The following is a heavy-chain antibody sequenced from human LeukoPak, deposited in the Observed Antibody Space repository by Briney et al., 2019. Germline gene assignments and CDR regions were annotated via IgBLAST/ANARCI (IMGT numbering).Heavy chain of an antibody. CDR3: AGYRVSHGMDV. J-gene: IGHJ6*02. V-gene: IGHV3-7*01. CDR2: IKGDGSEK. CDR1: GFTFSTYW. D-gene: IGHD3-16*02. Sequence: GGSLRLSCAASGFTFSTYWMAWVRQAPGKGLEWVANIKGDGSEKYHGDSVTGRFTISRDNAKNSLYLQMNSLRAEDTAIYYCAGYRVSHGMDVWGQGTTVAVS.